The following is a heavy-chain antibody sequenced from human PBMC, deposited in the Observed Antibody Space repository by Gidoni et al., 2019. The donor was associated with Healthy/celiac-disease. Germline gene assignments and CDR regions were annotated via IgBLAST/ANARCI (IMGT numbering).Heavy chain of an antibody. D-gene: IGHD3-9*01. CDR2: IYWNDDK. CDR1: GFSLSTSGVG. CDR3: AHSWVRYFDWLPDYYYYGMDV. V-gene: IGHV2-5*01. J-gene: IGHJ6*02. Sequence: QITLKESGPTLVKPTQTLTLTCTFSGFSLSTSGVGVGWIRQPPGKALEWLALIYWNDDKRYSPSLKSRLTITKDTSKNQVVLTMTNMDPVDTATYYCAHSWVRYFDWLPDYYYYGMDVWGQGTTVTVSS.